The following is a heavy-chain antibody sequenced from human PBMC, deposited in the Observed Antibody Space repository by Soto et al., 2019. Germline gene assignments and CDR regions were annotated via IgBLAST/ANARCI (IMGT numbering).Heavy chain of an antibody. CDR2: INPNSGGT. CDR3: ARGDYVGDYYYGMDV. J-gene: IGHJ6*02. D-gene: IGHD3-16*01. Sequence: ASVKVSCKASGYTFTGYYMHWVRQAPGQGLEWMGWINPNSGGTNYAQKFQGWVTMTRDTSISTAYMELSRLRSDDTAVYYCARGDYVGDYYYGMDVWGQGTTVTVSS. CDR1: GYTFTGYY. V-gene: IGHV1-2*04.